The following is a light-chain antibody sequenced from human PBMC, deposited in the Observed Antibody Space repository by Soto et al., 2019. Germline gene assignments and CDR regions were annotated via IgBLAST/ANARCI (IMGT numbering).Light chain of an antibody. CDR3: QQYDSSPRT. CDR1: QSVSSSY. J-gene: IGKJ1*01. V-gene: IGKV3-20*01. CDR2: GAS. Sequence: LTQSPCTLSSSAGYRSTLSCMASQSVSSSYLAWYQQKPGQAPRRLIYGASSRATGVPDRFSGSGSGTDFTLTISRLEPEDFAVYYCQQYDSSPRTFGQGTKVDIK.